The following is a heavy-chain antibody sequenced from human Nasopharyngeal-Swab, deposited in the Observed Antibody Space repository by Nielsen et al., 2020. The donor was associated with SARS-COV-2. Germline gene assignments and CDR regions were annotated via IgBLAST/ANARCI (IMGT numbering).Heavy chain of an antibody. J-gene: IGHJ6*03. CDR3: TRDFPFSVDTATRGYMDV. CDR2: IRNKDYGGTT. V-gene: IGHV3-49*03. CDR1: GFPFGDYA. Sequence: SLKISCTASGFPFGDYAMNWFRQAPGKGLELVSYIRNKDYGGTTEYAASSRGRFTISRDDSKNIAYLQMNSLTTEDTAVYYCTRDFPFSVDTATRGYMDVWGKGTTVTVSS. D-gene: IGHD5-18*01.